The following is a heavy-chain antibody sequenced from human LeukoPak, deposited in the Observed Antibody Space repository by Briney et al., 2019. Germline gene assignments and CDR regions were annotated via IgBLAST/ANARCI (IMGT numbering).Heavy chain of an antibody. J-gene: IGHJ5*02. D-gene: IGHD2-2*01. V-gene: IGHV3-9*01. CDR2: ISWNSGRI. Sequence: GGSLRLSCAASGFTFDDYAMHWVRQAPGKGLEWVSGISWNSGRIGYADTVKGRFTISRDNAKNSLYLQMNSLRAEDTALYYCAKDILSSTLTNWFDLWGQGTLVTVSS. CDR1: GFTFDDYA. CDR3: AKDILSSTLTNWFDL.